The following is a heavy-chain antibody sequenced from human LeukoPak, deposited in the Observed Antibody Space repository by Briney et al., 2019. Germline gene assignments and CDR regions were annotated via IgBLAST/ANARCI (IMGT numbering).Heavy chain of an antibody. V-gene: IGHV3-23*01. D-gene: IGHD2-2*02. CDR2: FSGSGGGT. J-gene: IGHJ4*02. Sequence: GGSLRLSCAASGFTFSNYAMSWVRHAPGKGLEWVSAFSGSGGGTYYADSVKGQFTISRDNSKNTLYLQMNSLRAEDTAVYYCAKDVGYCSSTTCYKPFDYWGQGTLVTVSS. CDR3: AKDVGYCSSTTCYKPFDY. CDR1: GFTFSNYA.